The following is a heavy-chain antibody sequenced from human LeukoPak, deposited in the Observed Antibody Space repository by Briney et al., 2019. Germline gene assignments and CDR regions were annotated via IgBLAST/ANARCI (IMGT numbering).Heavy chain of an antibody. CDR1: GFTFSSYA. V-gene: IGHV3-23*01. CDR2: ISGSGGTT. Sequence: GGSLRLSCAASGFTFSSYAMSWVRQAPGKGLEWVSSISGSGGTTYYADSVKGRFTISRDNSKNTLYLQMNSLRAEDTAVYYCAKGITMIVVVIRTGFDYWGQGTLVTASS. J-gene: IGHJ4*02. D-gene: IGHD3-22*01. CDR3: AKGITMIVVVIRTGFDY.